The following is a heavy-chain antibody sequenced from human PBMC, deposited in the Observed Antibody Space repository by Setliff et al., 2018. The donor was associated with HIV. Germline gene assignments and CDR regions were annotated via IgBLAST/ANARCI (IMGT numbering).Heavy chain of an antibody. CDR1: GYSISGGYY. V-gene: IGHV4-38-2*01. CDR2: IHHTGRT. D-gene: IGHD1-1*01. Sequence: SETLSLTCAVSGYSISGGYYWGWIRQPPGKGLEWIGEIHHTGRTNYNPSLKNRVTISIDNFKNQFSLNLSSVTAADTAVYYCAKRLTGPFDNWGQGTLVTVSS. J-gene: IGHJ4*02. CDR3: AKRLTGPFDN.